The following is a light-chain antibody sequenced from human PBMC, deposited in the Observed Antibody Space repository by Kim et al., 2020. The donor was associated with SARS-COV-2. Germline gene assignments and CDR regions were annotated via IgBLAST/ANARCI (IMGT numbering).Light chain of an antibody. CDR3: CSYAGSYWV. CDR2: DVS. J-gene: IGLJ3*02. Sequence: PGQSVTSSCTGTSSDGGGYNYVSWYQQHPGKAPKLMIYDVSKRPSGVPDRFSGSKSGNTASLTISGLQAEDEADYYCCSYAGSYWVFGGGTQLTVL. CDR1: SSDGGGYNY. V-gene: IGLV2-11*01.